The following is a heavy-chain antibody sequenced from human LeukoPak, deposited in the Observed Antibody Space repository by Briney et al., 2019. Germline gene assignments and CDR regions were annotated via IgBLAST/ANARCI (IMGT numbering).Heavy chain of an antibody. D-gene: IGHD3-3*01. J-gene: IGHJ4*02. Sequence: GGSLRLSCAASGFTFSSYAMSWVRQAPGKGLEWVSALSGSGGSTYYADSVKGRFTISRDNSKNTLYLQVNSLKAEDTAVYYCAKNNDFWSDSPGYWGQGTLVTVSS. CDR3: AKNNDFWSDSPGY. V-gene: IGHV3-23*01. CDR1: GFTFSSYA. CDR2: LSGSGGST.